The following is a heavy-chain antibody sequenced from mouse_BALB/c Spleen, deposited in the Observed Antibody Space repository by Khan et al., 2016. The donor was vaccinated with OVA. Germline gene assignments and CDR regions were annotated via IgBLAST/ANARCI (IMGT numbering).Heavy chain of an antibody. CDR1: GYAFTNYG. CDR3: ARSGNSYALDY. D-gene: IGHD2-1*01. V-gene: IGHV9-3-1*01. J-gene: IGHJ4*01. CDR2: INTYTGKP. Sequence: QIQLVQSGPELKKPGETVRISCKASGYAFTNYGVNWVKQAPGKGLKCMGWINTYTGKPPYPDDFKVRFAFSLETSASTAYLQINNLKNEDTAKYFCARSGNSYALDYWGQGTSVTVSS.